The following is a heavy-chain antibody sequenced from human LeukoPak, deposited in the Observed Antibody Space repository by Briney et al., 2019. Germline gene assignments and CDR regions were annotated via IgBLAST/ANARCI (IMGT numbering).Heavy chain of an antibody. CDR1: GGTFSSFA. CDR2: IIPTSSVP. V-gene: IGHV1-69*01. Sequence: VASVKVSCKASGGTFSSFAIGWVRQAPGQGLEWMGGIIPTSSVPNYAQKFRDRLTISADESARTAHLELSSLTSDDTAVYYCAREPRVGESTSNFWGQGTLVTVSS. CDR3: AREPRVGESTSNF. D-gene: IGHD3-16*01. J-gene: IGHJ4*02.